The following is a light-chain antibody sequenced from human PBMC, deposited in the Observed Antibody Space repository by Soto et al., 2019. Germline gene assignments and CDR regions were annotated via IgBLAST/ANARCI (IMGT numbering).Light chain of an antibody. Sequence: EIVLTQSPGTLSLSPGERATLSCRASQSVARNLLAWFQQRPGQPPRLLIYDATGRATGIPDKISGSGSATDFTLTINRLEPEDFAVYYCHQYASSPLTFGQGNKLEIK. V-gene: IGKV3-20*01. CDR3: HQYASSPLT. CDR2: DAT. CDR1: QSVARNL. J-gene: IGKJ2*01.